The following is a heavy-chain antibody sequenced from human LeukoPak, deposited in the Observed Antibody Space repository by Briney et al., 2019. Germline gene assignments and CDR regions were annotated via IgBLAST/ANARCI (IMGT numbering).Heavy chain of an antibody. Sequence: PSETLSLTCTISGGSISTYYWTWIRQPPGKGLEWIAYIYYSGSGNYNPSLKSRVTLSVDTSKNKFSLKLSSVTAADTAVYYCARVGSGCFDYWGQGTLVAVSS. CDR1: GGSISTYY. D-gene: IGHD1-26*01. J-gene: IGHJ4*02. V-gene: IGHV4-59*01. CDR3: ARVGSGCFDY. CDR2: IYYSGSG.